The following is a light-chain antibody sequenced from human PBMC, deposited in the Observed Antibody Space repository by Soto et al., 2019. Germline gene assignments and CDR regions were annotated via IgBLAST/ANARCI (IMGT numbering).Light chain of an antibody. CDR1: QSVSSSY. CDR3: QKHNAAPLT. J-gene: IGKJ4*01. Sequence: EIVLTQSPGTLSLSPGERATLSCRASQSVSSSYLAWYQQKPGQAPRLLIYGASSRATGIPDRFSGSGSGTDFTLTISRLEPEDFATYYCQKHNAAPLTFGGGTKVEIK. CDR2: GAS. V-gene: IGKV3-20*01.